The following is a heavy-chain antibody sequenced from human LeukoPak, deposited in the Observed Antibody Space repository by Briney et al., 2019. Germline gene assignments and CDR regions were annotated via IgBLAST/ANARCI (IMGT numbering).Heavy chain of an antibody. J-gene: IGHJ5*02. CDR3: ASRRGPMVRGVSGLPSGP. V-gene: IGHV1-2*02. D-gene: IGHD3-10*01. Sequence: ASVKVSCKASGYTFTGYYMHWVRQAPGQGLEWMGWINPNSGGTNYAQKFQGRVTMTRDTSISTAYMELSRLRSDDTAVYYCASRRGPMVRGVSGLPSGPWGQGTLVTVSS. CDR1: GYTFTGYY. CDR2: INPNSGGT.